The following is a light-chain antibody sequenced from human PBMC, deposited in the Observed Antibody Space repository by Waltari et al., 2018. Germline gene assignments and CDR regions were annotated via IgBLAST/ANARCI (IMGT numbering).Light chain of an antibody. V-gene: IGKV3-15*01. Sequence: EVVMTQSPVTLSVSPGGRATLSCRASQSIATNLAWYQQRRGQAPRLLIFDASTRATSISGRFSGSGSGTEFTLTISSLQSEDSAVYYCQQYNRWPPITFGQGTRLEIK. J-gene: IGKJ5*01. CDR2: DAS. CDR3: QQYNRWPPIT. CDR1: QSIATN.